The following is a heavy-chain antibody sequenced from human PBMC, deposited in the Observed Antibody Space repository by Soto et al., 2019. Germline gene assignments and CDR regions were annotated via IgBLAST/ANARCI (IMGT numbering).Heavy chain of an antibody. Sequence: EVQLLESGGDLVQPGGSLRLSCAASGFTFSSYAMSWVRQAPGKGLEWVAAIGGTDGKTYYADSVKGRFTISRDNSENTLYLQMSRLRAEDTAVYFCAKGMFSSSPAAVGSFDYWGQGALVTVSS. J-gene: IGHJ4*02. CDR2: IGGTDGKT. V-gene: IGHV3-23*01. D-gene: IGHD2-2*01. CDR3: AKGMFSSSPAAVGSFDY. CDR1: GFTFSSYA.